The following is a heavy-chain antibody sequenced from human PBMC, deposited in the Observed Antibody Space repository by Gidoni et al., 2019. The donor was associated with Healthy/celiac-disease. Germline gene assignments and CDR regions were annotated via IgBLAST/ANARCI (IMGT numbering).Heavy chain of an antibody. CDR2: IKSKTDGGTT. V-gene: IGHV3-15*01. CDR1: GFPFSNAW. J-gene: IGHJ6*02. Sequence: EVQLVESGGGLVKPGGSLRLSCAASGFPFSNAWMSWVRQAPGKGLEWVGRIKSKTDGGTTDYAAPVKGRFTISRDDSKNTLYLQMNSLKTEDTAVYYCTTDAHLLRYFDWFSYGMDVWGQGTTVTVSS. D-gene: IGHD3-9*01. CDR3: TTDAHLLRYFDWFSYGMDV.